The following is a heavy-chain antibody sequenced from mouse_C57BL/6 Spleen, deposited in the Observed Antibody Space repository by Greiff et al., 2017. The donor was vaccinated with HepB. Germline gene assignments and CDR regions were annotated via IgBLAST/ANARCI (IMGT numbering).Heavy chain of an antibody. Sequence: QVQLKQPGAELVKPGASVKLSCKASGYTFTSYWMHWVKQRPGQGLEWIGMIHPNSGSTNYNEKFKSKATLTVDKSSSTAYMQLSSLTSEDSAVYYCARGATYGRFAYWGQGTLVTVSA. CDR1: GYTFTSYW. J-gene: IGHJ3*01. D-gene: IGHD1-1*02. CDR2: IHPNSGST. CDR3: ARGATYGRFAY. V-gene: IGHV1-64*01.